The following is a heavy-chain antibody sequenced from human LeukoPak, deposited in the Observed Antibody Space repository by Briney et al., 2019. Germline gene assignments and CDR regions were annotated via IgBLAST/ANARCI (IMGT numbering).Heavy chain of an antibody. CDR2: IYYSGST. J-gene: IGHJ2*01. Sequence: SETLAITCTVSGGSISSGGYYWSWIRQHPGKGLEWIGYIYYSGSTYYNPSLKSRVTISVDTSKNQFSLKLSSVTAADTAVYYCARDKGIMRYFDLWGRGTLVTVSS. CDR1: GGSISSGGYY. V-gene: IGHV4-31*03. D-gene: IGHD2-8*01. CDR3: ARDKGIMRYFDL.